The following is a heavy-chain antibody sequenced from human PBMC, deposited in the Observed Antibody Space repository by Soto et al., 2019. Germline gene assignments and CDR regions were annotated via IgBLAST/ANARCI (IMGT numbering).Heavy chain of an antibody. V-gene: IGHV3-30-3*01. D-gene: IGHD6-13*01. CDR1: GFTFSSYA. Sequence: GGSLRLSCAASGFTFSSYAMHWVRQAPGKGLEWVAVISYDGSNKYYADSVKGRFTISRDNSKNTLYLQMNSLRAEDTAVYYCARDSTPAPVTGQRGSWYWSAFDIWGQGTMVTVSS. J-gene: IGHJ3*02. CDR3: ARDSTPAPVTGQRGSWYWSAFDI. CDR2: ISYDGSNK.